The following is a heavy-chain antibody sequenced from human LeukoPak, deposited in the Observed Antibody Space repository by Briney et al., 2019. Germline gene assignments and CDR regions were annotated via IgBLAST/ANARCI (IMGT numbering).Heavy chain of an antibody. CDR2: ISDRGDRT. CDR3: AKDSYDSSGSRYDY. D-gene: IGHD3-22*01. V-gene: IGHV3-23*01. CDR1: GFTFSDYA. Sequence: DPGGSLRLSCAASGFTFSDYAMSWVRQAPGKGLEWVSAISDRGDRTWDADSVKGRVTISRDNYKNTLFLQMNSLRAEDTAIYYCAKDSYDSSGSRYDYWGQGTLVTVSS. J-gene: IGHJ4*02.